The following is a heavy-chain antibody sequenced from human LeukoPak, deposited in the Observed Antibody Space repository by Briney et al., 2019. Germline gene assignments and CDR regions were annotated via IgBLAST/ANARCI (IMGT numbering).Heavy chain of an antibody. D-gene: IGHD1-26*01. CDR1: GGSFSGYY. J-gene: IGHJ3*02. V-gene: IGHV4-34*01. CDR2: INHSGST. Sequence: SETLSLTCAVYGGSFSGYYWSWIRQPPGKGLEWIGEINHSGSTNYNPSLKSRVTISVDTSKNQFSLKLSSVTAADTAVYYCASWPGRDAFDIWGQGTMVTVSS. CDR3: ASWPGRDAFDI.